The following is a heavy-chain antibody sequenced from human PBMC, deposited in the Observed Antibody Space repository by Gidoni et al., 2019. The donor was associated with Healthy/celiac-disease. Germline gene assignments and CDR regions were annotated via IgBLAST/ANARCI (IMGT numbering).Heavy chain of an antibody. CDR3: AATVTTYDAFDI. D-gene: IGHD4-17*01. CDR2: ISSSGSTT. Sequence: EVHLVESGGGLVQPGGSLRLSCAASGFTFSSYEMNWVRQAPGKGLEWVSYISSSGSTTLYVDSVKGRFTISRDNAKNSLYLQMNSLRAEDTAVYYCAATVTTYDAFDIWGQGTMVTVSS. J-gene: IGHJ3*02. V-gene: IGHV3-48*03. CDR1: GFTFSSYE.